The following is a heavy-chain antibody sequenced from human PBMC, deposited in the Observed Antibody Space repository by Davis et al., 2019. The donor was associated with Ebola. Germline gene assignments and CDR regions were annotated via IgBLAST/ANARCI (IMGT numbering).Heavy chain of an antibody. J-gene: IGHJ2*01. CDR1: GFTFSNYS. D-gene: IGHD4-17*01. Sequence: GESLKISCAASGFTFSNYSMSWVRQAPGKGLEWVGRIKSKTDGGTTDYAAPVKGRFAMSRDDSKNTLYLQMNSLKIEDTAVYYCTTLSTVTTMYFDLWGRGTLVTVSS. CDR2: IKSKTDGGTT. V-gene: IGHV3-15*01. CDR3: TTLSTVTTMYFDL.